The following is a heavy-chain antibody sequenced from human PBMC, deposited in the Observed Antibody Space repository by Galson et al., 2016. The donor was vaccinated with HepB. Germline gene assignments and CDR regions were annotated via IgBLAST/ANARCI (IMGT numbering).Heavy chain of an antibody. J-gene: IGHJ4*02. CDR3: AKDYVGGSYLLTQFDY. CDR1: GFTFSRYA. CDR2: LSGSGAHT. V-gene: IGHV3-23*01. Sequence: SLRLSYAASGFTFSRYAMTWVRQAPGKGLEWVSGLSGSGAHTYYADSVKGRFTISRDNSKNTLYLQMNSLRVEDTAVYYCAKDYVGGSYLLTQFDYWGQGTLVTVSS. D-gene: IGHD3-16*02.